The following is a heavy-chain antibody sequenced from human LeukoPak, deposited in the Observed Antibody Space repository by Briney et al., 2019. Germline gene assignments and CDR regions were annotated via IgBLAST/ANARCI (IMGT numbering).Heavy chain of an antibody. CDR2: MHYSGST. J-gene: IGHJ3*02. Sequence: SETLSLTCTVSGGSISEYYWSWIRQSPGKGLEWIGHMHYSGSTNYNSSLESRVTISMDTSKRQISLKLSSVTAADTAVYYSARDSPFEWAVFGDSFEIWGQGTVVAVSS. CDR3: ARDSPFEWAVFGDSFEI. V-gene: IGHV4-59*01. D-gene: IGHD3-3*01. CDR1: GGSISEYY.